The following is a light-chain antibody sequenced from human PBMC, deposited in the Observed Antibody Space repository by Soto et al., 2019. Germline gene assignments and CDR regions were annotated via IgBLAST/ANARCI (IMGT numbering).Light chain of an antibody. V-gene: IGKV1-5*01. J-gene: IGKJ4*01. CDR3: QQYNTYSSLT. Sequence: DTQMTQSPSSLSASVGDKISLTCQASQTVSTFLNWYQQKLGRAPRLLIYDASSLESGVPSRFSGSGYGTEFTLTISSLQPDDFATYYCQQYNTYSSLTFGGGTKVDIK. CDR2: DAS. CDR1: QTVSTF.